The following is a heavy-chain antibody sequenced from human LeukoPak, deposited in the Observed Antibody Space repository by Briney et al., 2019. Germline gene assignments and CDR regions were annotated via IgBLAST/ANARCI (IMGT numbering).Heavy chain of an antibody. D-gene: IGHD3-22*01. J-gene: IGHJ4*02. CDR3: ARRYYDSSGYIDY. Sequence: PSETLSLTCTVSGGSISSSGYYWGWIRQPPGKGREWIGSVYYSGNIYYNPSLKSRVTISIDTSQNQFSQKLSSMTGADTAVYYCARRYYDSSGYIDYWGQGTLVTVSS. CDR1: GGSISSSGYY. V-gene: IGHV4-39*01. CDR2: VYYSGNI.